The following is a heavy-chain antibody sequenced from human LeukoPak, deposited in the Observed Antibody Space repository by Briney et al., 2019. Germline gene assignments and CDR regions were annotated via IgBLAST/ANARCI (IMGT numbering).Heavy chain of an antibody. Sequence: GGSLRLSCAASGFTFSNAWMSWVRQAPGKGLEWVSSISSSNSYIYYADSVKGRFTISRDNAKNSLYLQMNSLRAEDTAVYYCARDTIGGSYLLDYWGQGTLVTVSS. J-gene: IGHJ4*02. D-gene: IGHD1-26*01. V-gene: IGHV3-21*01. CDR1: GFTFSNAW. CDR3: ARDTIGGSYLLDY. CDR2: ISSSNSYI.